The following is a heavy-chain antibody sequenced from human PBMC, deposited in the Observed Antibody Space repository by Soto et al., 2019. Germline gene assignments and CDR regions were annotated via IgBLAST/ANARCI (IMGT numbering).Heavy chain of an antibody. V-gene: IGHV4-34*01. D-gene: IGHD3-3*01. Sequence: PSETLSLTCAVYGGSFSGYYWSWIRQPPGKGLEWIGEINHSGSTNYNPSLKSRVTISVDTSKNQFSLKLSSVTAADTAVYYCARLAYYDFWSGYWRDYWGQGTLVTVSS. CDR2: INHSGST. J-gene: IGHJ4*02. CDR1: GGSFSGYY. CDR3: ARLAYYDFWSGYWRDY.